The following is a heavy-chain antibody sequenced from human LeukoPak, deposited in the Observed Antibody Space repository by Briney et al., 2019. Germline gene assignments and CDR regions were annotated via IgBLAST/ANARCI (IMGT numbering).Heavy chain of an antibody. J-gene: IGHJ2*01. CDR3: ARVGYCSHGSCLRLDWYFDL. CDR2: INHSGST. D-gene: IGHD2-15*01. Sequence: SETLSLTCTVSGGSLRSYYWSWIRQPPGKGLEWIGEINHSGSTNYNPSLKSRVTISVDTSKNQFSLKLSSVTAADTAVYYCARVGYCSHGSCLRLDWYFDLRGRGTLVTVSS. V-gene: IGHV4-34*01. CDR1: GGSLRSYY.